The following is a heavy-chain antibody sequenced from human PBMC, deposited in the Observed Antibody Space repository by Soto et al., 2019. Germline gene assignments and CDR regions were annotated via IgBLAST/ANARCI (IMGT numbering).Heavy chain of an antibody. CDR1: GFTFSSYG. D-gene: IGHD3-3*01. CDR3: ARDFGDDFWSGYLYYYYYYYMDV. J-gene: IGHJ6*03. Sequence: PGGSLRLSCAASGFTFSSYGMHWVRQAPGKGLEWVADISSSSSNIYYADSVKGRFTISRDNAKNSLYLQMNSLRAEDTAVYYCARDFGDDFWSGYLYYYYYYYMDVWGEGTTVTVSS. V-gene: IGHV3-48*01. CDR2: ISSSSSNI.